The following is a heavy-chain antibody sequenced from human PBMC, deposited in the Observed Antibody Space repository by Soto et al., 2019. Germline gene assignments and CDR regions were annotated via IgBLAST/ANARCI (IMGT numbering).Heavy chain of an antibody. CDR2: ILPMFGTP. V-gene: IGHV1-69*06. J-gene: IGHJ3*02. CDR3: ARGLGGYTGYDGGGAFDI. CDR1: GDTFTNFA. D-gene: IGHD5-12*01. Sequence: QVQLVQSGTEVKKSGSSVKVSGKASGDTFTNFACSWRRQAPGQGFEWMGGILPMFGTPTCTQMFQSSVTITADRSTSTAYLELRSLRAEDTAVYYCARGLGGYTGYDGGGAFDIWGQGTMVTVSS.